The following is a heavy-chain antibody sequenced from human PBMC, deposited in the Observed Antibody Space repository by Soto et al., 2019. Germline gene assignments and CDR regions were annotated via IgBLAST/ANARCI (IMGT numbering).Heavy chain of an antibody. V-gene: IGHV4-59*01. CDR1: GVSISSYF. CDR3: AGHSYANSHLDY. Sequence: QLQLQESGPGLVKPSETLSLTCAVSGVSISSYFWSWIRLPPGKGLEWIGYIYYTGSTNYNPSLKSRVTISVDTSETQFSLKMTSVTAADTAVYYCAGHSYANSHLDYWGQGTLVTVSS. J-gene: IGHJ4*02. D-gene: IGHD3-16*01. CDR2: IYYTGST.